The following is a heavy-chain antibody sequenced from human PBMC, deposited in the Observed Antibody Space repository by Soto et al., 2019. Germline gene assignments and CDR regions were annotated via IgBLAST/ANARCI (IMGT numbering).Heavy chain of an antibody. J-gene: IGHJ4*02. CDR1: GDSITNDNYY. CDR3: ARVFFDF. Sequence: PSETLSLTCTVSGDSITNDNYYWGWIRQPPGKGLEWIGYVYYSGSTNYNPSLKSRVTMSVDTSKNQFSLKLSSVTAADTAVYYCARVFFDFWGQGALVTVSS. V-gene: IGHV4-61*05. CDR2: VYYSGST.